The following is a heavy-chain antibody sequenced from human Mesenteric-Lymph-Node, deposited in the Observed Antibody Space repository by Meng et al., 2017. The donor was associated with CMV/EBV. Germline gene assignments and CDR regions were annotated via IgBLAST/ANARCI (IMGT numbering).Heavy chain of an antibody. Sequence: GESLKISCAASGSTFSRYWMHWVRQAPGKGLVWVSRINSDGSSTNYADSVKGRFTISRDNAKNTLYLQMNSLRAEDTAVYYCARDRGHDFWSGYHGLYYYGMDVWGQGTTVTVSS. CDR3: ARDRGHDFWSGYHGLYYYGMDV. CDR2: INSDGSST. J-gene: IGHJ6*02. CDR1: GSTFSRYW. V-gene: IGHV3-74*01. D-gene: IGHD3-3*01.